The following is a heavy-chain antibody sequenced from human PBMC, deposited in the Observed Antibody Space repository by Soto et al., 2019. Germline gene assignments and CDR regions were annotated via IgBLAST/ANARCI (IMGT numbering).Heavy chain of an antibody. CDR1: GGSISSYY. D-gene: IGHD2-2*01. V-gene: IGHV4-59*01. Sequence: ETLSLTCTVSGGSISSYYWSWIRQPPGKGLEWIGYIYYSESTNYNPSLESRVTISVDTSKNQFSLKLSSVTAADTAVYYCARERYQLLSYGMDVWGQGTTVTVSS. CDR2: IYYSEST. CDR3: ARERYQLLSYGMDV. J-gene: IGHJ6*02.